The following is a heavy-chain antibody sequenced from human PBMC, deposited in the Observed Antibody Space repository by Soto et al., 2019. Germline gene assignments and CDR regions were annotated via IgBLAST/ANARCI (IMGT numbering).Heavy chain of an antibody. D-gene: IGHD3-10*01. J-gene: IGHJ6*02. CDR3: ARAPPGPSPRWVL. Sequence: SVKVSFKASGGTFSSYAISWVRQAPGQGLEWMGGIIPIFGTANYAQKFQGRVTITADKSTSTAYMELSSLRSEDTAVYYCARAPPGPSPRWVLWGQGTTVTVSS. CDR2: IIPIFGTA. V-gene: IGHV1-69*06. CDR1: GGTFSSYA.